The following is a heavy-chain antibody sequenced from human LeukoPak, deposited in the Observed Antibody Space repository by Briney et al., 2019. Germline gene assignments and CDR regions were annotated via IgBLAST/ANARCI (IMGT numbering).Heavy chain of an antibody. J-gene: IGHJ5*02. CDR2: INHSGST. Sequence: SETLSLTCGVYGGSFSGYYWSWVRQPPGKGREWIGEINHSGSTNYNPSLKSRVTISVDTSKNQFSLKLISVTAADTAVYYCARIKDSSGYYNGDHWGQGTLVTVSS. CDR3: ARIKDSSGYYNGDH. CDR1: GGSFSGYY. D-gene: IGHD3-22*01. V-gene: IGHV4-34*01.